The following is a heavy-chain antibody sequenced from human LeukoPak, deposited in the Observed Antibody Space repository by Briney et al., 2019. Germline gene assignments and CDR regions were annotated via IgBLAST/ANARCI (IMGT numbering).Heavy chain of an antibody. J-gene: IGHJ6*02. CDR3: ARERDRSLGDV. Sequence: GGSLRLSCAPSGFAFSTYGMHWVRQAPGKGLQWVAVIWYDGSNKYYADSVQGRFTISRDNSKNTLSLQMNSLRAEDTAVYYCARERDRSLGDVWGQGTTVIVSS. D-gene: IGHD1-26*01. V-gene: IGHV3-33*01. CDR2: IWYDGSNK. CDR1: GFAFSTYG.